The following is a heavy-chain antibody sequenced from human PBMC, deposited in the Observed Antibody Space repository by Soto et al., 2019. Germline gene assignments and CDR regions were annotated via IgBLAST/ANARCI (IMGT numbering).Heavy chain of an antibody. CDR1: GFTFSDYY. J-gene: IGHJ3*02. D-gene: IGHD3-22*01. V-gene: IGHV3-11*01. Sequence: QVQLVESGGGLVKPGGSLRLSCAASGFTFSDYYMSWIRQAPGKGLEWVSYISSSGDIIDYADSVKGRLIISRDNAKKSLYLQMNSLRAEDTAVYYCARDGDYYDSRGYFLRDAFDIWGQGTMVTVSS. CDR3: ARDGDYYDSRGYFLRDAFDI. CDR2: ISSSGDII.